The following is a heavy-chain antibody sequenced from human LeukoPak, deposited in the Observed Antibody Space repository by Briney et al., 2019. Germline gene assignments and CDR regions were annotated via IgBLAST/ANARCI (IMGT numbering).Heavy chain of an antibody. V-gene: IGHV1-2*02. Sequence: ASVKVSCKASGYTFTSYGISWVRQAPGQGLEWMGWINPNSGGTNYAQKFQGRVTTTRDTSISTAYMELSRLRSDDTAVYYCASTTVTTFNFDYWGQGTLVTVSS. CDR3: ASTTVTTFNFDY. CDR1: GYTFTSYG. J-gene: IGHJ4*02. D-gene: IGHD4-17*01. CDR2: INPNSGGT.